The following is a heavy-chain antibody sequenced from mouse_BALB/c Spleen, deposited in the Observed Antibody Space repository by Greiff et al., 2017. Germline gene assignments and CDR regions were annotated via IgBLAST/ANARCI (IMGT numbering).Heavy chain of an antibody. D-gene: IGHD1-2*01. Sequence: EVKLVESGGGLVQPGGSRKLSCAASGFTFSSFGMHWVRQAPEKGLEWVAYISSGSSTIYYADTVKGRFTISRDNPKNTLFLQMTSLRSEDTAMYYCARSVGHSLLRPLDYWGQGTTLTVSS. V-gene: IGHV5-17*02. CDR3: ARSVGHSLLRPLDY. CDR1: GFTFSSFG. J-gene: IGHJ2*01. CDR2: ISSGSSTI.